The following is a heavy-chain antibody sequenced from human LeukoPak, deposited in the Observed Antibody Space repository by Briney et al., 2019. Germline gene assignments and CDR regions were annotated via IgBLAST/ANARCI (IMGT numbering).Heavy chain of an antibody. Sequence: SETLSRTCAVSGGSISSGGYSWSWIRQPPGKGLEWIGYIYHSGSTYYNPSLKSRVTISVDRSKNQFSLKLSSVTAADTAVYYCARGGLYYYGSGSYTPFDPWGQGTLVTVSS. CDR1: GGSISSGGYS. V-gene: IGHV4-30-2*01. CDR3: ARGGLYYYGSGSYTPFDP. J-gene: IGHJ5*02. CDR2: IYHSGST. D-gene: IGHD3-10*01.